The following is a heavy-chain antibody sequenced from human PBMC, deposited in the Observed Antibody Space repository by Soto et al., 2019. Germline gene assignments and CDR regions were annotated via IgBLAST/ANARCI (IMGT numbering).Heavy chain of an antibody. CDR2: ISSSGSTI. D-gene: IGHD1-26*01. CDR1: GFTFSSYE. J-gene: IGHJ4*02. V-gene: IGHV3-48*03. Sequence: EVQLVESGGGLVQPGGSLRLSCAASGFTFSSYEMNWVRQAPGKGLEWVSYISSSGSTIYYADSVKGRFTISRDNAKNSLYLQMNSLRAEDTAVYYCARGTSYSGSPGIYYFDYWGQGTLVTVSS. CDR3: ARGTSYSGSPGIYYFDY.